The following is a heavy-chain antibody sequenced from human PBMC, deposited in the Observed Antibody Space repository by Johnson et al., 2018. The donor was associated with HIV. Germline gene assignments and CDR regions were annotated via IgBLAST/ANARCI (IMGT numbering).Heavy chain of an antibody. J-gene: IGHJ3*02. D-gene: IGHD6-13*01. Sequence: VQLVESGGGLVQPGGSLRLSCAASGFTFSSYDMHWVRQATGKGLEWVSAIGTAGDTYYADSVKGRFTISRDNSKNTLYLQMNSLRAEDTAVYYCAKGLGRAAAGTRNAFDIWGQGTMVTVSS. CDR2: IGTAGDT. CDR1: GFTFSSYD. V-gene: IGHV3-13*01. CDR3: AKGLGRAAAGTRNAFDI.